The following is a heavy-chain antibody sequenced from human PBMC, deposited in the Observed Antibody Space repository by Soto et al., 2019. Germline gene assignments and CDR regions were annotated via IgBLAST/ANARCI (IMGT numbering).Heavy chain of an antibody. CDR3: ARESGDWPLNWLDP. V-gene: IGHV3-74*01. CDR1: GFNFSNHL. CDR2: ITSDGKSK. Sequence: GGSLRLSCAASGFNFSNHLMHWVRQRPAEGLVWVSRITSDGKSKAYAESVKGRFAISRDNAKNTLYLQMNGLTAEDTAVYYCARESGDWPLNWLDPWGQGTLMTVYS. J-gene: IGHJ5*02. D-gene: IGHD2-21*02.